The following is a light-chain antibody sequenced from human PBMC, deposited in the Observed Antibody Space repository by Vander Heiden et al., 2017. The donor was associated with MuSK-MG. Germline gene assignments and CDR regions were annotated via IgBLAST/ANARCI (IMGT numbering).Light chain of an antibody. CDR2: DAF. Sequence: DIQMTQPPSSLSASAGDIGTITCRASQDMSSNLNWYQQKPGKAPNLLIYDAFNLETGAPSRFSGSGSGADFTFTITNLQPEDIAGYYCQQSANLPSTFGQGTKLEIK. CDR1: QDMSSN. J-gene: IGKJ2*01. V-gene: IGKV1-33*01. CDR3: QQSANLPST.